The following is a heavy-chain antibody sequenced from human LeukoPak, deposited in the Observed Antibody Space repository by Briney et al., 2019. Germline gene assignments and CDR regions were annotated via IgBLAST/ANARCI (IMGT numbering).Heavy chain of an antibody. CDR2: ISGSGGST. CDR1: GFTFSSHA. CDR3: AEDRGPFVTNGMDV. J-gene: IGHJ6*04. V-gene: IGHV3-23*01. D-gene: IGHD4-17*01. Sequence: GGSLRLSCAASGFTFSSHAMSWVRQAPGKGLEWVSAISGSGGSTYYADSVKGRFTISRDNSKNTLYLQMNSLRAEDTAVYYCAEDRGPFVTNGMDVWGKGTTVTVSS.